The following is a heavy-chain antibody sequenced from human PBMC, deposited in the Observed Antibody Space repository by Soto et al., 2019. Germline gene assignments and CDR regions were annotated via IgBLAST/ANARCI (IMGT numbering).Heavy chain of an antibody. J-gene: IGHJ5*02. Sequence: SGTLSLTCTVSGGSISSGGYYWSWIRQHPGKGLEWIGYIYYSGSTYYNPSLKSRVTISVDTSKNQFSLKLSSVTAADTAVYYCARDLIAARQPGGAGWFDPWGQGTLVTVSS. CDR2: IYYSGST. CDR1: GGSISSGGYY. V-gene: IGHV4-31*03. D-gene: IGHD6-6*01. CDR3: ARDLIAARQPGGAGWFDP.